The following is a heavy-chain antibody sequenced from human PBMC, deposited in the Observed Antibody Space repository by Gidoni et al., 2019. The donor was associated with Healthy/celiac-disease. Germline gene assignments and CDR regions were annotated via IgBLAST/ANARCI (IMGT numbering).Heavy chain of an antibody. Sequence: EVQLVESGGGLVKPGGSLSLSCAASGFTFSSYSMTWVRQAPGKGLGWVSSISSSSSYICYADSVKGRFTISRDNAKNSLYLQMNSLRAEDTAVYYCARARSAVDCTNGVCTDYAGDYFDYWGQGTLVTVSS. CDR1: GFTFSSYS. CDR3: ARARSAVDCTNGVCTDYAGDYFDY. V-gene: IGHV3-21*01. CDR2: ISSSSSYI. J-gene: IGHJ4*02. D-gene: IGHD2-8*01.